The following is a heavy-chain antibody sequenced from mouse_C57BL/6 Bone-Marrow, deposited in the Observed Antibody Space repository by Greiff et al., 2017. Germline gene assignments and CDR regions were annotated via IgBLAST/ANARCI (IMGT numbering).Heavy chain of an antibody. Sequence: DVKLQESGGGLVKPGGSLKLSCAASGFTFSSYAMSWVRQTPEKRLEWVATISDGGSYTYYPDNVKGRFTISRDNAKNNLYLQMSHLKSEDTAMYYCAREETHFDYWGQGTTLTVSS. CDR3: AREETHFDY. CDR2: ISDGGSYT. CDR1: GFTFSSYA. J-gene: IGHJ2*01. V-gene: IGHV5-4*01.